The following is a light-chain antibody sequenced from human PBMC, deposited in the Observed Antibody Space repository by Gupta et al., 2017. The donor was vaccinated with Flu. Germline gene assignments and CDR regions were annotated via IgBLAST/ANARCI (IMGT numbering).Light chain of an antibody. Sequence: EIVLTQSPGTLSLSPGERATLSCRASQSVRNNYVAWYQQKPGQAPRLLIYGASSRATGIPDRFRGSGSGTDFTLTISRLEPEDFAIYYCQQYGSSPPITFGQGTRLEVQ. CDR3: QQYGSSPPIT. J-gene: IGKJ5*01. CDR2: GAS. V-gene: IGKV3-20*01. CDR1: QSVRNNY.